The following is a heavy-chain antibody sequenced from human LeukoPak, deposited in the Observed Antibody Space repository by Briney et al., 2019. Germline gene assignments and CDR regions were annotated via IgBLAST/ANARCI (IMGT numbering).Heavy chain of an antibody. CDR1: GFSFTHYD. Sequence: ASVKVSCKASGFSFTHYDINWVRQATGQGLEWMGWMNPNTDSTGYAQKFQGRVTMTRDTSISTAYMELRGLRSEDTAVYYCVRDGEGVAISVNYWFDPWGQGTLVTVSS. J-gene: IGHJ5*02. CDR2: MNPNTDST. D-gene: IGHD3-10*01. CDR3: VRDGEGVAISVNYWFDP. V-gene: IGHV1-8*01.